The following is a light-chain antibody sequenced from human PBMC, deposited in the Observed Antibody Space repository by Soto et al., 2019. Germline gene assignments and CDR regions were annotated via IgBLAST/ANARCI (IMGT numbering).Light chain of an antibody. Sequence: QSALTQPPSVSGSPGQSVTISCTGIRSDVGNYKSVSWYQQPPGTAPKLMIYEVSSRPSGVPDRFSGSKSGNTASLTIAGLQVEDEADYYCSLYTSSSSFVFGTGTKVTGL. CDR3: SLYTSSSSFV. V-gene: IGLV2-18*01. CDR1: RSDVGNYKS. CDR2: EVS. J-gene: IGLJ1*01.